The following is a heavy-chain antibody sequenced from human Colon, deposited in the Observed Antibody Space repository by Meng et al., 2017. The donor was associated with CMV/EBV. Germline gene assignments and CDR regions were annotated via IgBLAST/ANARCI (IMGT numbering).Heavy chain of an antibody. D-gene: IGHD1-26*01. J-gene: IGHJ5*02. CDR2: VYNSGSA. Sequence: SETLSLTCTVSDDSISSGEYLWTWIRQPPGKGLDWIGHVYNSGSAFYNSSLKSRVSISIDTSKKQFSLNLISVTAADTAVYYCARAHLIQWELFWFDPWGQGTLVTVSS. CDR1: DDSISSGEYL. V-gene: IGHV4-30-4*08. CDR3: ARAHLIQWELFWFDP.